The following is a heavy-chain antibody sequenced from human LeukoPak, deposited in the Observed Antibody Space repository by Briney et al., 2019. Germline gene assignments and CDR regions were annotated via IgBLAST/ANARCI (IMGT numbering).Heavy chain of an antibody. CDR1: GGSISSYY. CDR2: IYSSGST. V-gene: IGHV4-59*08. CDR3: ARRVAGAGFGY. D-gene: IGHD6-19*01. Sequence: SETLSLTCTVSGGSISSYYWSWIRQPPGKGLEWIGNIYSSGSTNYNPSLKSRVSISVDTSKKQFSLKLSSVTAADTAVYYCARRVAGAGFGYWGQGTLVTASS. J-gene: IGHJ4*02.